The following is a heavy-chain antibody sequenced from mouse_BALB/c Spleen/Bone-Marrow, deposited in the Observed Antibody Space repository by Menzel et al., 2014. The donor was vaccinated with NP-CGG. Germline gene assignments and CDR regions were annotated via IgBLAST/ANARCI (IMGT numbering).Heavy chain of an antibody. CDR1: GYAFTNYL. V-gene: IGHV1-54*01. J-gene: IGHJ4*01. D-gene: IGHD4-1*01. Sequence: QVQLKESGAELVRPGTSVKMSCKASGYAFTNYLIEWVKQRPGQGLEWIGVINPGSGGTNYNEKFKAKATLTADKSSSTAYMQLSSLTSDDSAVYFCARCLTGTSAMDYWGQGTSVTVSS. CDR3: ARCLTGTSAMDY. CDR2: INPGSGGT.